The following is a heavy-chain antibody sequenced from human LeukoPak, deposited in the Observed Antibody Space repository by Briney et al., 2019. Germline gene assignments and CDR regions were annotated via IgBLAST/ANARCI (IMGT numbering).Heavy chain of an antibody. J-gene: IGHJ6*03. CDR2: IYHSGST. CDR1: GYSISSGYY. CDR3: ASVGGYAEDYYYMDV. D-gene: IGHD5-12*01. V-gene: IGHV4-38-2*02. Sequence: SETLSLTCTVSGYSISSGYYWGWIRQPPGKGLEWIGSIYHSGSTYYNPSLKSRVTISVDTSKNQFSLKLSSVTAADTAVYYCASVGGYAEDYYYMDVWGKGTTVTISS.